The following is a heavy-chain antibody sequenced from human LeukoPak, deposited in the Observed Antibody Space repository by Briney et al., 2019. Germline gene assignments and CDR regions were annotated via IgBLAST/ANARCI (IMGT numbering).Heavy chain of an antibody. CDR1: GYTFTNYD. Sequence: GASVKVSCKASGYTFTNYDVNWVRQATGQGLEWMGWMNPNSGNTGYAQKFQGRITLTRNTSISTAYMELRSLRSDDTAVYYCATVAGGRGLPLGYGGQGTLVTVSS. CDR2: MNPNSGNT. CDR3: ATVAGGRGLPLGY. V-gene: IGHV1-8*03. J-gene: IGHJ4*02. D-gene: IGHD2-15*01.